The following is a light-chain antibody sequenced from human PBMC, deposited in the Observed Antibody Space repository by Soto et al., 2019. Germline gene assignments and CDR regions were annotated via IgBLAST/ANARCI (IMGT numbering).Light chain of an antibody. CDR2: DAS. Sequence: DIQMTQSPSSVSASVGDTVTFSCRASQGIRNDLDWYQQRPGKAPKRLIYDASSLESGVPSRFSGSGSGTEFTLTISSLQPDDFATYYCQQYNSYSWTFGQGTKVDIK. J-gene: IGKJ1*01. CDR3: QQYNSYSWT. CDR1: QGIRND. V-gene: IGKV1-17*01.